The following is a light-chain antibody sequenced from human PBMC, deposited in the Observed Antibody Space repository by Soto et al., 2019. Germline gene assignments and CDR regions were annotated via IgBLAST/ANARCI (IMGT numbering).Light chain of an antibody. J-gene: IGKJ1*01. CDR2: QTS. Sequence: EVVLTQSQGTLSLSPGERATLSCRASQTVRNNYLAWYQQKPGQAPRLLIYQTSIRAAGIPARFSASGSGTDFTLTISDVQPEDFALYYCHQRQSWPRTFGQGTKVEI. CDR1: QTVRNNY. V-gene: IGKV3-11*01. CDR3: HQRQSWPRT.